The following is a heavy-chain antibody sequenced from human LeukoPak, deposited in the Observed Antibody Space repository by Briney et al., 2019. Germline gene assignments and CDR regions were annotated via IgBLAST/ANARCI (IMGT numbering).Heavy chain of an antibody. V-gene: IGHV1-69*13. Sequence: GASVKVSCKASGYTFTSHYIHWVRQAPGQGLEWMGGIIPVFGTSNYAQKFQGRVTITADESTRTAYMELSSLRSEDTAVYYCARVTGGRYCSTTSCYMRGWFDPWGQGTLVTVSS. CDR2: IIPVFGTS. CDR3: ARVTGGRYCSTTSCYMRGWFDP. D-gene: IGHD2-2*02. J-gene: IGHJ5*02. CDR1: GYTFTSHY.